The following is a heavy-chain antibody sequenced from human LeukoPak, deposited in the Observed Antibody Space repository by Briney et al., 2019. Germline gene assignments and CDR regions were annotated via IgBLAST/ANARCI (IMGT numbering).Heavy chain of an antibody. CDR3: ARRYYDSSGYYYRRLKDAFDI. Sequence: SETLSLTCTVSGGSISSSNYYWGWIRQPPGKGLEWIASIHYSETTYYNPSLKSRVTISVDTSENHFSLKLSSVTAADTAVYYCARRYYDSSGYYYRRLKDAFDIWGQGTMVTVSS. V-gene: IGHV4-39*02. CDR2: IHYSETT. J-gene: IGHJ3*02. CDR1: GGSISSSNYY. D-gene: IGHD3-22*01.